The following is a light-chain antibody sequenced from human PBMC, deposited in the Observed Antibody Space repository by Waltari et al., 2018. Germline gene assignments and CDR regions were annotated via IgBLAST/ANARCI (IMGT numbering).Light chain of an antibody. CDR1: GSDVGGLTY. CDR2: EVS. V-gene: IGLV2-8*01. CDR3: SSYAGGNNLV. J-gene: IGLJ3*02. Sequence: QSALTQPPSASGSPGQSVAISCTGTGSDVGGLTYVSWYQHHPGKAPKVMIYEVSKRPSGVPDRFSGSKSGNTASLTVSGLQADDEADYYCSSYAGGNNLVFGGGTKL.